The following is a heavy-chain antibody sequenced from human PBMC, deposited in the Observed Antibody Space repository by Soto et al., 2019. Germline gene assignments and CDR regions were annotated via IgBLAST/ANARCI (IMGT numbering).Heavy chain of an antibody. J-gene: IGHJ4*02. V-gene: IGHV4-34*01. Sequence: SETLSLTCAVYGGSFSGYYWSWIRQPPGKGLEWIGEINHSGSTNYNPSLKSRVTISVDTSKNQFSLKLSSVTAADTAVYYCARAYPLGYCSSTSCSVFDYWGQGTLVTVSS. CDR3: ARAYPLGYCSSTSCSVFDY. CDR2: INHSGST. CDR1: GGSFSGYY. D-gene: IGHD2-2*01.